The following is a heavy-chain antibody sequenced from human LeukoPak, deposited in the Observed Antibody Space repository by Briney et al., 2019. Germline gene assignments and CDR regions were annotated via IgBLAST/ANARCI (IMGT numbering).Heavy chain of an antibody. Sequence: PGGSLRLSCAASGFTFSSYSMNWVRQAPGKGLEWVSSISSSSSYIYYADSVKGRFTISRDNAKNTLYLQMNSLRAEDTAVYYCARGRHPYFDYWGQGTLVTVSS. CDR3: ARGRHPYFDY. V-gene: IGHV3-21*01. CDR1: GFTFSSYS. CDR2: ISSSSSYI. J-gene: IGHJ4*02.